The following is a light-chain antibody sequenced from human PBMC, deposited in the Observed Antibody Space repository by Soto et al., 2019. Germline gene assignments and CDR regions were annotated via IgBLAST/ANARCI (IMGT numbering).Light chain of an antibody. J-gene: IGKJ4*01. CDR2: GAS. CDR3: QQYET. Sequence: EIVLTQSPGTLSLSPGERATLSCRASQSVSSSYLAWYQQKPGQAPRLLIYGASSRATGIPDRFSGNGSGTDFTLTISRLEPEDFAVYYCQQYETFGGGTKVDIK. CDR1: QSVSSSY. V-gene: IGKV3-20*01.